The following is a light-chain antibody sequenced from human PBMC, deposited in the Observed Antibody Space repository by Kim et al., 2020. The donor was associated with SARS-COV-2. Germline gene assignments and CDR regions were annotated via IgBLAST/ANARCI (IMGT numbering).Light chain of an antibody. CDR2: AAS. J-gene: IGKJ1*01. V-gene: IGKV3-20*01. Sequence: SPWERASLACRASQSVSSSYSAWYQQRPGQAPRLLIYAASNRATGIPDRFSGSGSGTDFTLTISRLEPEDFAVYYCQQYGNSRWTFGQGTKVDIK. CDR3: QQYGNSRWT. CDR1: QSVSSSY.